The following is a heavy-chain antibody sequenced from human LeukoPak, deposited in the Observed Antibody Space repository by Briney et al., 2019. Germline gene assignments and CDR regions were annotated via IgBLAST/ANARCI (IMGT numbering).Heavy chain of an antibody. V-gene: IGHV3-7*01. J-gene: IGHJ4*02. CDR2: INQDGSAR. CDR1: GLTISRNW. CDR3: ARHDCSSTSCSQSLDY. D-gene: IGHD2-2*01. Sequence: GGSLRLSCAASGLTISRNWMSWVRQAPGKGLEWVANINQDGSARDYVDSVRGRFTISRDNPKNSLFLQMNSLRAEDTALYYCARHDCSSTSCSQSLDYWGRGTLVTVSS.